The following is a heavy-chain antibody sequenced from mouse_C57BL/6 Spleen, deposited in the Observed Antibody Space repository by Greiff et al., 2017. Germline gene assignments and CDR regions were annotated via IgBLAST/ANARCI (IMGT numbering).Heavy chain of an antibody. V-gene: IGHV2-6-1*01. CDR1: GFSLTSYG. D-gene: IGHD1-1*01. CDR2: IWSDGST. Sequence: VQLKESGPGLVAPSQSLSITCTVSGFSLTSYGVHWVRQPPGKGLEWLVVIWSDGSTTYNSALKSRLSISKDNSKSQVFLKMNSLQNDDTAMYYCARHHYGSNYLAYWGQGTLVTVSA. CDR3: ARHHYGSNYLAY. J-gene: IGHJ3*01.